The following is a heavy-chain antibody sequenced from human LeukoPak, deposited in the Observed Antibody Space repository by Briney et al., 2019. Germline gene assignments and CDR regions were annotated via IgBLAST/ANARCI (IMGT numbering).Heavy chain of an antibody. Sequence: ASVKVSCKASGYTFTSYYMHWVRQAPGQGLEWMGIINPSGGSTSYAQKFQGRVTITRNTSISTAYMELSSLRSEDTAVYYCARGPDYGGLFDPWGQGTLVTVSS. CDR2: INPSGGST. D-gene: IGHD4-23*01. J-gene: IGHJ5*02. V-gene: IGHV1-46*01. CDR1: GYTFTSYY. CDR3: ARGPDYGGLFDP.